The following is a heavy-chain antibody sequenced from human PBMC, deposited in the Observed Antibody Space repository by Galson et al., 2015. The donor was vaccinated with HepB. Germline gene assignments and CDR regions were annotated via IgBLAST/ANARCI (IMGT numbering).Heavy chain of an antibody. CDR3: ARNGYSYGLDY. CDR2: INSDGSST. CDR1: GFTFSSYW. J-gene: IGHJ4*02. V-gene: IGHV3-74*01. Sequence: SLRLSCAASGFTFSSYWMHWVHQAPGKGLVWVSRINSDGSSTSYADSVKGRFTISRDNAKNTLYLQMNSLRAEDTAVYYCARNGYSYGLDYWGQGTLVTVSS. D-gene: IGHD5-18*01.